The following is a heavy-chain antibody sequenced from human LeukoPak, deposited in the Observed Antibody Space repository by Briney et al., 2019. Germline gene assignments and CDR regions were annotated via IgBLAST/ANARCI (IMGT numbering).Heavy chain of an antibody. Sequence: SETLSLTCGVSGYSISSGYYWGWVWQPPGKGLEWIGSIHHSGSTYYNPSLKSRVTISVDTSKNQFSLKLSSVTAADTAVYYCARHKWYCSSSSCYTFDYWGQGALVTVSS. D-gene: IGHD2-2*02. CDR2: IHHSGST. CDR3: ARHKWYCSSSSCYTFDY. V-gene: IGHV4-38-2*01. J-gene: IGHJ4*02. CDR1: GYSISSGYY.